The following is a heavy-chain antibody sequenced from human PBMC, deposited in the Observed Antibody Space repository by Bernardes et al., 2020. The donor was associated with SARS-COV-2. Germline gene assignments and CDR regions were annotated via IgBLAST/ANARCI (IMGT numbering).Heavy chain of an antibody. D-gene: IGHD2-15*01. J-gene: IGHJ4*02. CDR1: GFSVSSYA. Sequence: WGSLRLSCSASGFSVSSYAMHWVRQAPGQGLEYVSVISRNWGKTYYADSVKGRFTISRDNSRNTLYLQMSSLRAEDTALYYCVKMSIAVVGSDNWGQGTLVTVSS. CDR3: VKMSIAVVGSDN. V-gene: IGHV3-64D*06. CDR2: ISRNWGKT.